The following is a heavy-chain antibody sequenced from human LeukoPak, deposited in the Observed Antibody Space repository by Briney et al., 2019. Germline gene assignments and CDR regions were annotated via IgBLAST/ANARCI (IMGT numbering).Heavy chain of an antibody. CDR1: GCIVSNNY. CDR2: IYSGGST. D-gene: IGHD4-11*01. V-gene: IGHV3-66*01. J-gene: IGHJ3*02. CDR3: ARGPGYSNYAGDDAFNI. Sequence: PGGSLRLSCAASGCIVSNNYINWVRQAPGKGLEWVSVIYSGGSTYYADSVKGRFTISRDHSKNMVYLQLNNLRVEDTATYFCARGPGYSNYAGDDAFNIWGQGTVVTVSS.